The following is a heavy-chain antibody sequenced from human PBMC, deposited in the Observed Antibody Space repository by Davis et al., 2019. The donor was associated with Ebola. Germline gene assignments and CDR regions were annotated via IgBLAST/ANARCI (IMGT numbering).Heavy chain of an antibody. Sequence: SETLSLTCAVYGCTFSGYYCSLIRPPPGKGLGWIGEINHSGSTNYNPSLKSRVTISVDTSKNQFSLKLSSVTAADTAVYYCARCSSVGRYYYHYGMDVWGQGTTVTVSS. CDR1: GCTFSGYY. CDR3: ARCSSVGRYYYHYGMDV. D-gene: IGHD6-6*01. J-gene: IGHJ6*02. V-gene: IGHV4-34*01. CDR2: INHSGST.